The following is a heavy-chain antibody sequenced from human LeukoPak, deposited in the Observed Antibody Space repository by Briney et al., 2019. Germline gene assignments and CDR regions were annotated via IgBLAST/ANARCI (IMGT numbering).Heavy chain of an antibody. CDR2: IYYSGST. CDR1: GGSISSYY. Sequence: PSETLSLTCTVSGGSISSYYWTWIRQPPGKGLEWIGYIYYSGSTNYNPSLKSRVTISLDTSKNQFSLKLSSVTAADTAVYYCARHVPYDSSDYTLTYWGQGTLVTVSS. V-gene: IGHV4-59*08. D-gene: IGHD3-22*01. CDR3: ARHVPYDSSDYTLTY. J-gene: IGHJ4*02.